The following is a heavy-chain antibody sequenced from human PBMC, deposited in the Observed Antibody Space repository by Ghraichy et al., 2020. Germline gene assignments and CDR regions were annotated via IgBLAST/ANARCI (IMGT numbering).Heavy chain of an antibody. CDR2: IYHSGST. J-gene: IGHJ2*01. D-gene: IGHD1-1*01. Sequence: SETLSLTCAVSGASISDDNWWTWVRQPPGKGLEWIGEIYHSGSTNYNPSLRGRVTISLDKSENHFSLRLSSATAADTAIYYCARWVQHSYWYFDVWGRSTLVTVSS. V-gene: IGHV4-4*02. CDR1: GASISDDNW. CDR3: ARWVQHSYWYFDV.